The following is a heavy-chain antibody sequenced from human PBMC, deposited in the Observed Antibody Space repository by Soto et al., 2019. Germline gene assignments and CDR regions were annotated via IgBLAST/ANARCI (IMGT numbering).Heavy chain of an antibody. V-gene: IGHV1-69*01. Sequence: GGSVKVSFKASGGPFSSYAISWVRQAPGQGLEWMGGIIPIFGTANYAQKFQGRVTITADESTSTAYMELSSLRSEDTAVYYCARDSSRFGSPVTTNFDYWGQGTLVTVSS. CDR2: IIPIFGTA. J-gene: IGHJ4*02. CDR1: GGPFSSYA. D-gene: IGHD4-4*01. CDR3: ARDSSRFGSPVTTNFDY.